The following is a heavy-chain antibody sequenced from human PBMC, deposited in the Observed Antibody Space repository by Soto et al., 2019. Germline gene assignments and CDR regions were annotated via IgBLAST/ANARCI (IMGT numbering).Heavy chain of an antibody. V-gene: IGHV1-3*01. J-gene: IGHJ6*02. D-gene: IGHD3-10*01. CDR3: AKSKVPGAMDV. CDR2: INAGNGNT. Sequence: ASVKVSCKASRYTFTSYAMHWVRQAPGQRLEWMGWINAGNGNTKYSQKFQGRFTISRDNSKNTLYLQMNSLRAEDTAVYYCAKSKVPGAMDVWGQGTTVTVSS. CDR1: RYTFTSYA.